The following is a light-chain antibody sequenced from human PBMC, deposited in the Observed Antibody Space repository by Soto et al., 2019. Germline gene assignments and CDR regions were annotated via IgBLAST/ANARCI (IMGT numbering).Light chain of an antibody. CDR3: QQDGGSSWT. Sequence: EIVLTQSPETLSLSTGERATLSCRASQSISISYLAWYQQQPGQAPRLLIYSTSTRATGIQDRFSGSGSGTDFTLTISKLEPGDLAVYYCQQDGGSSWTFGQGTKVEIK. V-gene: IGKV3-20*01. CDR2: STS. CDR1: QSISISY. J-gene: IGKJ1*01.